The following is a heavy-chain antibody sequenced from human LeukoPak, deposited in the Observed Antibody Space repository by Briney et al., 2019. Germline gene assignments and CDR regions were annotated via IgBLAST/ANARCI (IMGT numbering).Heavy chain of an antibody. J-gene: IGHJ4*02. CDR2: IYHSGST. Sequence: SETLSLTCTVSGGSISSSSYYWGWIRQPPGKGLEWIGSIYHSGSTYYNPSLKSRVTISVDTSKNQFSLKLSSVTAADTAVYYCARAHSTADYWGQGTLVTVSS. CDR1: GGSISSSSYY. D-gene: IGHD6-13*01. CDR3: ARAHSTADY. V-gene: IGHV4-39*07.